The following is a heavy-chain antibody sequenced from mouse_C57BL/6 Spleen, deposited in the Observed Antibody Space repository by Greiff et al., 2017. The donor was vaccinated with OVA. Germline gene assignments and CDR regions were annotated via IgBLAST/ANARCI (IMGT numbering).Heavy chain of an antibody. CDR2: INPGSGGT. Sequence: QVQLKESGAELVRPGTSVTVSCKASGYAFTNYLIEWVKQRPGQGLEWIGVINPGSGGTTYNEKFKGKATLTADKSSSTAYMQLSSLTSEDSAVYFCARLSIYYAPGAYWGQGTLVTVSA. D-gene: IGHD2-1*01. V-gene: IGHV1-54*01. J-gene: IGHJ3*01. CDR3: ARLSIYYAPGAY. CDR1: GYAFTNYL.